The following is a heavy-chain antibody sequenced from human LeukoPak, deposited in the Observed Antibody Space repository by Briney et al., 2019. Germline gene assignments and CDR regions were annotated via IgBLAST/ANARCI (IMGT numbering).Heavy chain of an antibody. CDR3: ARPRSGFYGMDV. CDR1: GFTFSDYE. V-gene: IGHV3-48*03. D-gene: IGHD3-10*01. J-gene: IGHJ6*02. Sequence: PGGSLRLSCAASGFTFSDYEMNWVRQAPGKGLEWVSYISNSGTTIYYSDSVKGRFTISRDNAKNSLYLQMNSLRAEDTAFYYCARPRSGFYGMDVWGQGTTVTVSS. CDR2: ISNSGTTI.